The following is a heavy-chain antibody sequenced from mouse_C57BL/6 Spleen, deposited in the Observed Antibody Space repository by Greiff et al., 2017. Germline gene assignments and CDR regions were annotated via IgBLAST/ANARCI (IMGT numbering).Heavy chain of an antibody. CDR3: ANYGSKGAWFAY. Sequence: VPLQQSGPELVKPGASVKLFCKASGYTFPSYDINWVTQRPGQGLEWIGWIYPRDGSTTYNEKFKGKATLTVDTSSSTAYMELHSLTSEDSAVYFCANYGSKGAWFAYWGQGTLVTVSA. CDR2: IYPRDGST. D-gene: IGHD1-1*01. V-gene: IGHV1-85*01. J-gene: IGHJ3*01. CDR1: GYTFPSYD.